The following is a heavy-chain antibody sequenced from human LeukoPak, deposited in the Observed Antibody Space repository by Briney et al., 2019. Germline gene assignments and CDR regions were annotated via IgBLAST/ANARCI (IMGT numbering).Heavy chain of an antibody. CDR3: ARGDFGANNWFDP. D-gene: IGHD3-3*01. CDR2: INHSGST. J-gene: IGHJ5*02. Sequence: PSETLSLTCAVYGGSFSGYYWSWIRQPPGKGLEWFGEINHSGSTNYNPSLKSRVTISVDTSKNQFSLKLSSVTAADTAVYYCARGDFGANNWFDPWGQGTLVTVSS. CDR1: GGSFSGYY. V-gene: IGHV4-34*01.